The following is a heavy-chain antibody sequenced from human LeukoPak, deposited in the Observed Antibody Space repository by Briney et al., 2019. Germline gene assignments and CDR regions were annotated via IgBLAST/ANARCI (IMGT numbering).Heavy chain of an antibody. CDR2: ISGSGSST. CDR1: GFTFSGYA. CDR3: AKDFSGYDTCDY. D-gene: IGHD5-12*01. Sequence: PGGSLRLSCAASGFTFSGYAMSWVRQAPRKGLEWVSAISGSGSSTYYADSVKGRFTISRDNSKNTLYLQMNSLRAEDTAVYYCAKDFSGYDTCDYWGQGTLVTVSS. V-gene: IGHV3-23*01. J-gene: IGHJ4*02.